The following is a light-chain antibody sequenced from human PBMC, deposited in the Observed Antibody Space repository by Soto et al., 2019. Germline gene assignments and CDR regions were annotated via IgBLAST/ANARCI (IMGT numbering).Light chain of an antibody. Sequence: EIVMTQSPATLSVSPGGRVTLSCRASQSVYSNLAWYQQKPGQAPRLLIHGSFTRATGIPARFSGSGSGTEFTLTISSLQSEDFAVYYCQQFNQWPLTFGGGTKVEIK. CDR1: QSVYSN. J-gene: IGKJ4*01. CDR3: QQFNQWPLT. V-gene: IGKV3-15*01. CDR2: GSF.